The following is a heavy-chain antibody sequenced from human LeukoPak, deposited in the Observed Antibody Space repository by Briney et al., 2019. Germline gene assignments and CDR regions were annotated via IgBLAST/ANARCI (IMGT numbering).Heavy chain of an antibody. CDR3: ARGIAAAGTGGFDY. Sequence: PSETLSLTCTVSGGSISSGGYYWSWIRQPPGKGLEWIGYIYHSGSTYYNPSLKSRVTISVDRSKNQFSLKLSSVTAADTAVYYCARGIAAAGTGGFDYWGQGTLVTVSS. J-gene: IGHJ4*02. CDR2: IYHSGST. CDR1: GGSISSGGYY. V-gene: IGHV4-30-2*01. D-gene: IGHD6-13*01.